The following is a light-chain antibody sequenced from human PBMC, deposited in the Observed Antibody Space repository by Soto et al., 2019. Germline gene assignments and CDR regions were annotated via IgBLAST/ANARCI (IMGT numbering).Light chain of an antibody. V-gene: IGKV1-39*01. CDR2: AAA. CDR1: QTISTY. J-gene: IGKJ2*01. CDR3: QQSHGIPYT. Sequence: DIQMTQSPSSLSASVGDRVTITCRARQTISTYLNWYQQNPGKAPKLLIYAAATLKSGVPSRYSGSGSGTDFTLTISSLQPEDFATYYCQQSHGIPYTFGQGTKLEIK.